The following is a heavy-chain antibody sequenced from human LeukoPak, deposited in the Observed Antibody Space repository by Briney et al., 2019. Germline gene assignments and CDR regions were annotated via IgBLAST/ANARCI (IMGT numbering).Heavy chain of an antibody. CDR2: IYNTGST. V-gene: IGHV4-28*01. CDR1: GYSISSANW. D-gene: IGHD1-1*01. J-gene: IGHJ4*02. Sequence: SDTLSLTCAVSGYSISSANWWGWIRQSPGRGLEWIGYIYNTGSTHYNPSLTSRVTMSVDKSKNQFSLKLTSVTAADTGVYYCAKKGNGISYFDSWGQGTLVTVSS. CDR3: AKKGNGISYFDS.